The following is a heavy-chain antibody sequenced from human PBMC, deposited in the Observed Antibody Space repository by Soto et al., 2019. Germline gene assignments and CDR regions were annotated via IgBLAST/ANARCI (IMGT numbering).Heavy chain of an antibody. J-gene: IGHJ4*02. CDR1: GFIFNNYA. Sequence: QVQLVESGGGVVQPGGSLRLSCAASGFIFNNYAMHWVRQAPGKGLEWVAVISYDGSNKYYADSVKGRFTISRDNSKNTLYLQMNSLRAEDTAVYYCASHLLTIGSFDYWGQGTLVTVSS. V-gene: IGHV3-30-3*01. CDR3: ASHLLTIGSFDY. D-gene: IGHD2-2*01. CDR2: ISYDGSNK.